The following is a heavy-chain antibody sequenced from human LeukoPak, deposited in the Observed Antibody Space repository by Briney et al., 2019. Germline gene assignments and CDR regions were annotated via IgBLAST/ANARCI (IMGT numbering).Heavy chain of an antibody. V-gene: IGHV1-2*02. CDR1: IYTFTVYY. D-gene: IGHD2-8*02. CDR3: ASVVSGS. Sequence: GASLNVSCKASIYTFTVYYMHWLRQAPGQGREWMGWINPNSGGTNYAQKLQGRVTMTRDTSISTAYMELSRLRSVDTAVYYCASVVSGSWGQGTLVTVSS. CDR2: INPNSGGT. J-gene: IGHJ4*02.